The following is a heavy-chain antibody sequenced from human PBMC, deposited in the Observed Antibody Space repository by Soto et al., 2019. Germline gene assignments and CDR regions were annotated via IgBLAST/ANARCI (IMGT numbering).Heavy chain of an antibody. CDR3: AEPTTGGYVDL. Sequence: EVQLLESGGGLVQPGGSLRLSCAASGFTFTSYAMNWVRQAPGKGLEWVSVISGSGGSTYYADSVKGRFTISRDNSRNALYLHRNSLGAEDTVVYYCAEPTTGGYVDLWGRGTLVTVSS. J-gene: IGHJ2*01. V-gene: IGHV3-23*01. CDR1: GFTFTSYA. CDR2: ISGSGGST.